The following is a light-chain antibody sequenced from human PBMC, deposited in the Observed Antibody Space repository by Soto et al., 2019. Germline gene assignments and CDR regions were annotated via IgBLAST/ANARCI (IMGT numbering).Light chain of an antibody. CDR2: DAS. V-gene: IGKV1-5*01. CDR3: QQYNSYAAT. J-gene: IGKJ1*01. Sequence: DIQMTQSPSTLSASVGDRVTITCRASQSISSWLAWYQQKPGKAPKLLIYDASSLESGVPSRFSGSGSGTEFTLNISSLQPDDFATYYRQQYNSYAATFGQGTKVEIK. CDR1: QSISSW.